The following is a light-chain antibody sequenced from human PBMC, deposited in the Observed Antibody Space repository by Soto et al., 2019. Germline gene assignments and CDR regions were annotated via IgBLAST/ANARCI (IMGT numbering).Light chain of an antibody. CDR1: HGISS. CDR2: AVS. J-gene: IGKJ1*01. Sequence: DIQMTQSPSAVSAFVGDRVTITCRASHGISSLAWYQQKPGKAPKVLIYAVSSLQSGVPSRFSGSGSGTDFTLTISSLQPEDFATYYCQQSYSTPRTFGQGTKVDIK. CDR3: QQSYSTPRT. V-gene: IGKV1-12*01.